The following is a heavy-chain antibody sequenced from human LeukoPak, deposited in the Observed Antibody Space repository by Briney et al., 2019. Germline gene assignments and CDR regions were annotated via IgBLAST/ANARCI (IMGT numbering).Heavy chain of an antibody. CDR3: ARNLIPEQLVLNF. CDR2: IYYTGST. CDR1: GGSISNYY. V-gene: IGHV4-59*01. D-gene: IGHD6-13*01. Sequence: SETLSLTCTVSGGSISNYYWNWIRQPPGKGLEWIGYIYYTGSTNYNPSLKSRVTMSVDTSKNQFSLNLKSVTPEDTAVYYCARNLIPEQLVLNFWGQRTLVTVSS. J-gene: IGHJ4*02.